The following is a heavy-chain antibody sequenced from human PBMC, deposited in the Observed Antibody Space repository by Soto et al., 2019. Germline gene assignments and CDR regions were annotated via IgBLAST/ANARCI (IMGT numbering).Heavy chain of an antibody. CDR2: VYHNGNS. CDR1: GGSISTPVYS. Sequence: PSETLSRTWTVSGGSISTPVYSWNWIRQHPGKAPEWIGYVYHNGNSYPKPSLKSRVTISLDGAKIQFSLKMTSVTAADTGLYYCAARPYYYYGLDVWGQGTTVTVSS. J-gene: IGHJ6*02. V-gene: IGHV4-30-2*01. CDR3: AARPYYYYGLDV. D-gene: IGHD3-10*01.